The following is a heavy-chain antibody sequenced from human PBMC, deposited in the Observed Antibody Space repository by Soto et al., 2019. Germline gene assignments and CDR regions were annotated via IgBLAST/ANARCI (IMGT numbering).Heavy chain of an antibody. CDR1: GYTFTTYY. D-gene: IGHD6-19*01. CDR3: ARGADYSSAWYFDY. V-gene: IGHV1-46*01. J-gene: IGHJ4*02. Sequence: GASVKVSCKASGYTFTTYYIHWVRQAPGQGLEWMGVINPSGPSTSYAQRFQGRVTMTRDTSTGTVNMELNSLTSEDTAVYFCARGADYSSAWYFDYWGQGALVTLS. CDR2: INPSGPST.